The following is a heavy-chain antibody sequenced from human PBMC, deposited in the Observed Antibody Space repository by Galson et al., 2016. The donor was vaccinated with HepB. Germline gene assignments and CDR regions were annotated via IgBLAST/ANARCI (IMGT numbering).Heavy chain of an antibody. CDR3: AGTWPRATVVVVRAFDM. CDR2: INHRGST. Sequence: SETLSLTCAVYGESFTGYYWSWIRQTPGKGLEWIAEINHRGSTNYIPSLKGRVTISVDTSKNQFSLKLTSVTAADTAMYYCAGTWPRATVVVVRAFDMWGQGTMVTVSS. CDR1: GESFTGYY. V-gene: IGHV4-34*01. J-gene: IGHJ3*02. D-gene: IGHD3-22*01.